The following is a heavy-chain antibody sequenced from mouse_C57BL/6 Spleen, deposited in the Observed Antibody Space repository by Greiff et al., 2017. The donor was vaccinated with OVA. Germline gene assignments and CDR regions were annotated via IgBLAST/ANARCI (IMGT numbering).Heavy chain of an antibody. CDR3: ARVGLGVRRYFDV. D-gene: IGHD2-4*01. CDR1: GFTFSDYY. V-gene: IGHV5-16*01. CDR2: IIYDGSSN. J-gene: IGHJ1*03. Sequence: DVQLVESEGGLVQPGSSMKLSCTASGFTFSDYYMAWVRQFPEKGLEWVANIIYDGSSNYYLDSLKSRFIITRDNEKNILYLQMRSLKSEDTATYYCARVGLGVRRYFDVWGTGTTVTVSS.